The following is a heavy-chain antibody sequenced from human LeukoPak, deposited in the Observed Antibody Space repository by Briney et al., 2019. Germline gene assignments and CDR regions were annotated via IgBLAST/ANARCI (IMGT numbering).Heavy chain of an antibody. V-gene: IGHV3-30*04. J-gene: IGHJ4*02. CDR3: ARDYAAMVTQPLDY. CDR1: GFTFSSYA. Sequence: GRSLRLSCAASGFTFSSYAMHWVRQAPGKGLEWVAVISYDGSNKYYTDSVKGRFTISRDNSKNTLYLQMNSLRAEDTAVYYCARDYAAMVTQPLDYWGQGTLVTVSS. D-gene: IGHD5-18*01. CDR2: ISYDGSNK.